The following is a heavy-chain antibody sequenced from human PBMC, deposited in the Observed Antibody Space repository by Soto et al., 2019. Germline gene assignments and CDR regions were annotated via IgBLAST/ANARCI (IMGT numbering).Heavy chain of an antibody. Sequence: QAQLQQSGPGLVRPSGTLSLTCTVSRFSVTNNKCWNRVRQSPGKALEWIGENYHSGTTYYTPSLSARASISMDKSKIPVSLNLTSVTAADTAVYYCARDSRYCTDGGCSIMRDAFDVWGQGTLVTVSS. J-gene: IGHJ3*01. CDR2: NYHSGTT. D-gene: IGHD2-15*01. CDR1: RFSVTNNKC. CDR3: ARDSRYCTDGGCSIMRDAFDV. V-gene: IGHV4-4*02.